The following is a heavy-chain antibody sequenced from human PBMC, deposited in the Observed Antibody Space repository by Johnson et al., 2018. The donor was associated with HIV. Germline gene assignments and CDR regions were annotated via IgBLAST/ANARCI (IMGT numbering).Heavy chain of an antibody. J-gene: IGHJ3*02. V-gene: IGHV3-20*04. D-gene: IGHD1-26*01. CDR1: GFTFDDHG. Sequence: LESGGAVVRPGGFLRLSCAASGFTFDDHGMSWVRQAPGKGLEWISGINWNGGNRGYADSVKGQFIISRDNGKNSLYLQMNSLRAEDTALYYCARGVGATTVAAFDIWGQGTMVTVSS. CDR3: ARGVGATTVAAFDI. CDR2: INWNGGNR.